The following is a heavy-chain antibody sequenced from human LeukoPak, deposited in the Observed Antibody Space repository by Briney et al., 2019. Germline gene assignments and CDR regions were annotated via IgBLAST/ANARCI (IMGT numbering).Heavy chain of an antibody. CDR1: GFTFSSYA. V-gene: IGHV3-64D*06. D-gene: IGHD3-22*01. Sequence: PGGSLRLSCSASGFTFSSYAMHWVRQAPGKGLEYVSAISSNGGSTYYADSVKGRFTISRDNSKNTLYLQMSSLRAEDTAVYYCARDNGYYYDSSGYCPFDYWGQGTLVTVSS. CDR3: ARDNGYYYDSSGYCPFDY. CDR2: ISSNGGST. J-gene: IGHJ4*02.